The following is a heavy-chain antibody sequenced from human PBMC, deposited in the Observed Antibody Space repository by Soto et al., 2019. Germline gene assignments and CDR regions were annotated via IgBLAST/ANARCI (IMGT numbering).Heavy chain of an antibody. J-gene: IGHJ5*01. CDR1: GISLSTSGVG. V-gene: IGHV2-5*02. Sequence: QITLKESGPTLVKPTQTLTLTCTFSGISLSTSGVGVGWIRQPPGKALEWLALIYWDDDKRYSPSLKSRLTITKDTSKNLVVLTMTNMDPVDTATHYCAHRRDYDIFTGNIWFDSWGQLTIITVSS. CDR3: AHRRDYDIFTGNIWFDS. CDR2: IYWDDDK. D-gene: IGHD3-9*01.